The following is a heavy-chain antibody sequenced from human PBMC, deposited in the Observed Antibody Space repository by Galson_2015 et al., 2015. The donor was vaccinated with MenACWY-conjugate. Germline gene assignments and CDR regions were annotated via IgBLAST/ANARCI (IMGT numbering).Heavy chain of an antibody. CDR2: ISSGSNSI. V-gene: IGHV3-48*02. CDR3: ARAGGIDY. J-gene: IGHJ4*02. D-gene: IGHD3-16*01. Sequence: VSFISSGSNSIYYADSVKGRFTISRDNAKNSLYLQMDSLRDEDTAVYYCARAGGIDYWGQGTLVTVSS.